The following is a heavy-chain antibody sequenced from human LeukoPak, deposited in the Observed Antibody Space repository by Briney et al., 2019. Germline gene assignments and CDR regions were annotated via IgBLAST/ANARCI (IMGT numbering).Heavy chain of an antibody. V-gene: IGHV4-30-2*01. CDR3: ARGGLDPWGSVGYYMDV. J-gene: IGHJ6*03. CDR2: IYHSGST. Sequence: SQTLSLTCAVSGGSISSGGYSWSWIRQPPGKGLEWIGYIYHSGSTYYNPSLKSRVTISVDTSKNQFSLKLSSVTAADTAVYYCARGGLDPWGSVGYYMDVWGKGTTVTVSS. D-gene: IGHD7-27*01. CDR1: GGSISSGGYS.